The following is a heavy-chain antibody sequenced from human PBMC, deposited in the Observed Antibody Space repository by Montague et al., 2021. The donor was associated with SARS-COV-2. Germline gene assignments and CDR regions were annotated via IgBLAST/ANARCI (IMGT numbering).Heavy chain of an antibody. V-gene: IGHV4-39*01. CDR3: ARLESTRGVIRWGAFHI. D-gene: IGHD3-10*01. CDR1: GDSISNSRYY. Sequence: SETLSLTRSVSGDSISNSRYYWGWIRQPPGKGLVWVVTLYYIGSAYSNPPLKSRVSISVDTSKDQFSLKLNSVTATDTAVYYCARLESTRGVIRWGAFHIWGQGTKVTVSS. CDR2: LYYIGSA. J-gene: IGHJ3*02.